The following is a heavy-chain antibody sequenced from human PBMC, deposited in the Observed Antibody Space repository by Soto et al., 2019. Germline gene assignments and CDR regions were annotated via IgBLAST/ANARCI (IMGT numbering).Heavy chain of an antibody. D-gene: IGHD2-2*02. J-gene: IGHJ6*02. CDR2: IIPIFGTA. CDR1: GGTFSSYA. CDR3: ARDCSSTSCYTTHYYYYGMDV. V-gene: IGHV1-69*06. Sequence: QVQLVQSGAEVKKPGSSVKVSCKASGGTFSSYAISWVRQAPGQGLEWMGGIIPIFGTANYAQQFQGRVTITADKSTSTAYMELSSLRSEDTAVYYCARDCSSTSCYTTHYYYYGMDVWGQGTTVTVSS.